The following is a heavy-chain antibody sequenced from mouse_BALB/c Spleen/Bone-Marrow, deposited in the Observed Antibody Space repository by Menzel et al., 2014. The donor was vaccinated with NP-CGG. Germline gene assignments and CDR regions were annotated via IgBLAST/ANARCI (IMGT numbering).Heavy chain of an antibody. D-gene: IGHD2-14*01. V-gene: IGHV5-17*02. CDR2: ISSGSSTI. J-gene: IGHJ1*01. Sequence: EVQLVESGGGLVQPGVSRKLSCAASGFTFSSFGMHWVRQAPEKGLEWVAYISSGSSTIYYADTVKGRFTISRDNPKNTLFLQMTSLRSEDTAMYYCARDRYDEYFDVWGAGTTVSVSS. CDR1: GFTFSSFG. CDR3: ARDRYDEYFDV.